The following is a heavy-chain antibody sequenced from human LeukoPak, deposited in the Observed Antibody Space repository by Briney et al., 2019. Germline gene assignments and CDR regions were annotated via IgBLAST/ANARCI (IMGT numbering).Heavy chain of an antibody. CDR3: ARGGVEMAYNYFDY. Sequence: SSETLSLTCAVYGGSFRGYYWSWIRQPPGKGLEWIGEINHSGSTNYNPSLKSRVTISVDTSKNQFSLKLSSVTAADTAVYYCARGGVEMAYNYFDYWGQGTLVTVSS. CDR1: GGSFRGYY. D-gene: IGHD5-24*01. J-gene: IGHJ4*02. V-gene: IGHV4-34*01. CDR2: INHSGST.